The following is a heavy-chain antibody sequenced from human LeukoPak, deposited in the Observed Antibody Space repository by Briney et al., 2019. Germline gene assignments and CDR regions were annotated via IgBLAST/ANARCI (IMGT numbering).Heavy chain of an antibody. CDR2: INPNSGGT. D-gene: IGHD3-3*01. J-gene: IGHJ4*02. CDR1: GYTFTGYY. CDR3: ARGRLLRFLEWLLYYGY. Sequence: GASVKVFCKASGYTFTGYYMHWVRQAPGQGLEWMGWINPNSGGTNYAQKFQGRVTMTRDTSISTAYMELSRLRSDDTAVYYCARGRLLRFLEWLLYYGYWGQGTLVTVSS. V-gene: IGHV1-2*02.